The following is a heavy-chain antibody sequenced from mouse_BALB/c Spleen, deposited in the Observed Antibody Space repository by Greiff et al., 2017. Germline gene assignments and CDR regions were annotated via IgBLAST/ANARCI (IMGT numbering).Heavy chain of an antibody. Sequence: EVQLQQSGAELVKPGASVKLSCTASGFNIKDTYMHWVKQRPEQGLEWIGRIDPANGNTKYDPKFQGKATITADTSSNTAYLQLSSLTSEDTAVYYCADGYYGWYFDVWGAGTTVTVSS. CDR3: ADGYYGWYFDV. CDR1: GFNIKDTY. J-gene: IGHJ1*01. V-gene: IGHV14-3*02. CDR2: IDPANGNT. D-gene: IGHD2-3*01.